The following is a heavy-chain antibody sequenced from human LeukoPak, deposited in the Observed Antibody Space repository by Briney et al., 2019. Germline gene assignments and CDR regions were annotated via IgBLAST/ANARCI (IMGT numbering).Heavy chain of an antibody. CDR2: ISGSETST. J-gene: IGHJ4*02. Sequence: PGGSLRLSCAASGFPFSTYAMSWVRQAPGKGLEWVSAISGSETSTYYADSVKGRFTISRDTSKNTLYLQMNSLRAEDTAVYYCARGNNVLMVTGCFDYWGQGTLVTVSS. CDR1: GFPFSTYA. CDR3: ARGNNVLMVTGCFDY. D-gene: IGHD2-21*02. V-gene: IGHV3-23*01.